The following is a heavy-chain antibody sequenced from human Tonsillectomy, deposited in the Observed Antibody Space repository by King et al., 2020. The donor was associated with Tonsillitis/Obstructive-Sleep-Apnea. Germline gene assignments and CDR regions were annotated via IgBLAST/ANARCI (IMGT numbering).Heavy chain of an antibody. CDR3: ARVNCASWHSSQIDY. CDR2: TSYDGSQT. Sequence: VQLVESGGGVVQPGRSLRLSCAASGFTFSNYGFHWVRQAPGKGLEWVAFTSYDGSQTYFADSVKGRLTISRDNSKNTLYLQVSTLRADDTAVYYCARVNCASWHSSQIDYWGQGTLVTVSS. J-gene: IGHJ4*02. V-gene: IGHV3-30*04. D-gene: IGHD6-13*01. CDR1: GFTFSNYG.